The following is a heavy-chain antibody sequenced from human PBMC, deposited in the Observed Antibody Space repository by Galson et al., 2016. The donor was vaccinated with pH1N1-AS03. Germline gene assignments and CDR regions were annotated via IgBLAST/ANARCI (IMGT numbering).Heavy chain of an antibody. Sequence: SVKVSCKASGYNFVTYGITWVRQGPGQGLEWMGWINPYSTNTNYAKKVQDRVTMTADTSTTTAHLDLRNLGSDDTAVYYCARVRLPLKFFDSWGPGTLVIVSS. CDR1: GYNFVTYG. V-gene: IGHV1-18*01. CDR3: ARVRLPLKFFDS. CDR2: INPYSTNT. J-gene: IGHJ5*01.